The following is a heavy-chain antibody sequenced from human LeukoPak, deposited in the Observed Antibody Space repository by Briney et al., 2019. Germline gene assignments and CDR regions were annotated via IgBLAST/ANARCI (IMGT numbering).Heavy chain of an antibody. J-gene: IGHJ3*02. CDR1: GYTFTAYY. CDR2: INPNSGDT. CDR3: ASYTLTGSAFDI. D-gene: IGHD3-16*01. V-gene: IGHV1-2*02. Sequence: ASVKVSCKASGYTFTAYYIHWVRQAPGQGLEWMGWINPNSGDTNYAQKFQGRVTMTRDTSIYTAHMELSRLRPDDTAVYYCASYTLTGSAFDIWGQGTMVTVSS.